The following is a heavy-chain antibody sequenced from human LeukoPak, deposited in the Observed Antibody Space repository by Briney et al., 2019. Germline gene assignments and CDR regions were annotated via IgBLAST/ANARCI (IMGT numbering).Heavy chain of an antibody. CDR3: ARVGALSSSWLLY. Sequence: PGGSLRLSCAASGFTFSSYEMNWVRQAPGKGLEWVSSISRSATTIYYADSVKGRFTISRDNAKNSLYLQMNSLRAEDTAVYSCARVGALSSSWLLYWGQGTLVTVSS. D-gene: IGHD6-13*01. CDR2: ISRSATTI. CDR1: GFTFSSYE. V-gene: IGHV3-48*03. J-gene: IGHJ4*02.